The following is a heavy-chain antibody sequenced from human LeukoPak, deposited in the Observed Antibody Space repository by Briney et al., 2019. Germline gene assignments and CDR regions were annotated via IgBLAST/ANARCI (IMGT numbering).Heavy chain of an antibody. J-gene: IGHJ4*02. CDR1: GFTFSRYE. CDR2: ISSSGGTI. V-gene: IGHV3-48*03. D-gene: IGHD6-6*01. CDR3: ARDRVSHFDY. Sequence: GGSLRLSCAASGFTFSRYEMNWVRQAPGKGLEWLSYISSSGGTIYYADSVKGRFTISRDNAKNSLFLQMNSLRAEDTAVYYCARDRVSHFDYWGQGTLVTVSS.